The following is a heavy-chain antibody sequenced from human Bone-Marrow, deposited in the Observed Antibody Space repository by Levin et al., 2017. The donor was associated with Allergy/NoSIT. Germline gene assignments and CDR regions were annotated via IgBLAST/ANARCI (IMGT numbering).Heavy chain of an antibody. CDR1: GYTFTSYD. CDR3: ARVGQLEHWFDP. V-gene: IGHV1-8*01. D-gene: IGHD6-6*01. CDR2: MNPNSGNT. J-gene: IGHJ5*02. Sequence: GASVKVSCKASGYTFTSYDINWVRQATGQGLEWMGWMNPNSGNTGYAQKFQGRVTMTRNTSISTAYMELSSLRSEDTAVYYCARVGQLEHWFDPWGQGTLVTVSS.